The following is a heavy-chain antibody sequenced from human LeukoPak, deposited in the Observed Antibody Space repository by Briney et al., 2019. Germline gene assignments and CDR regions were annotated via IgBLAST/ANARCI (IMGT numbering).Heavy chain of an antibody. Sequence: GGSLRLSCAASGFTFSSYGMHWVRQAPGKGLEWVAVISYDGSNKYYADSVKGRFTISRDNSKNTLYLQINSLRAEDTAVYYCAKEVDYGGNSGEIDYWGQGTLVTVSS. CDR3: AKEVDYGGNSGEIDY. D-gene: IGHD4-23*01. CDR1: GFTFSSYG. J-gene: IGHJ4*02. V-gene: IGHV3-30*18. CDR2: ISYDGSNK.